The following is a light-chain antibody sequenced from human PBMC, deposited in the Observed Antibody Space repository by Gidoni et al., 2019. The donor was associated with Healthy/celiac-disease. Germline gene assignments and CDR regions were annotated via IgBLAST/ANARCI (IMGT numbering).Light chain of an antibody. Sequence: SYELTQPPSVSVSPGQTASITCSGDKMGDKYAWWYRQKPGQSPVLVIYQASKRPSGIPERFAGSNSGNTATLTISGTQAMDEADYYCQAWDSSKEVFGGGTKLTVL. CDR2: QAS. V-gene: IGLV3-1*01. J-gene: IGLJ2*01. CDR1: KMGDKY. CDR3: QAWDSSKEV.